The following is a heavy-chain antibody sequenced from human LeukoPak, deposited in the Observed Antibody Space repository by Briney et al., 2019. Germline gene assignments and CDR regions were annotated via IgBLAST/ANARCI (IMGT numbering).Heavy chain of an antibody. CDR2: IDPTDSYT. CDR1: GYIFTSYW. Sequence: PGESLQISCKGSGYIFTSYWITWVRQLPGKGLEWMGTIDPTDSYTNYSPSFQGHVTISTDKSISTAYLQWSSLKASDTAIYYCARRGRSSSNFDFWGQGTLVTVSS. CDR3: ARRGRSSSNFDF. J-gene: IGHJ4*02. D-gene: IGHD6-6*01. V-gene: IGHV5-10-1*01.